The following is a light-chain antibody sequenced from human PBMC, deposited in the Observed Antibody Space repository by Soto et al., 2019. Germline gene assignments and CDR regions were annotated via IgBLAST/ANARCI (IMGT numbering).Light chain of an antibody. J-gene: IGLJ1*01. CDR1: ISDVLGYNF. Sequence: QSVLTLPDSVSGSSGRSSTISCTGTISDVLGYNFVSWYQHHPGKAPKLVISKVTNRPSGVSDRFSASKSGNTASLTISGLQAEDEADYYCSSFSSSSTLEGVFGTGTKVTVL. V-gene: IGLV2-14*01. CDR3: SSFSSSSTLEGV. CDR2: KVT.